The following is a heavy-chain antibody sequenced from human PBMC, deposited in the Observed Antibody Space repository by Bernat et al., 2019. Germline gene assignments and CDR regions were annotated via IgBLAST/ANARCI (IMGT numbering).Heavy chain of an antibody. Sequence: QVQLVESGGGVVQPGRSLRLSCAASGFTFSSYGMHWVRQAPGKGLEWVAVIWYDGSNKYYADSVKGRFTISRDNSKNTLYLQMNSLRAEDTAVYYCAREGGGIPSTSSGYEGLFDYWGQGTLVTVSS. J-gene: IGHJ4*02. CDR1: GFTFSSYG. CDR3: AREGGGIPSTSSGYEGLFDY. CDR2: IWYDGSNK. D-gene: IGHD5-12*01. V-gene: IGHV3-33*01.